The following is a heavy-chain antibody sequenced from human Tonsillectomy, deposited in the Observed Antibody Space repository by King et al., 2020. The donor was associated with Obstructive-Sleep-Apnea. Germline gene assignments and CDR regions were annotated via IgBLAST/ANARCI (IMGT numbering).Heavy chain of an antibody. CDR1: GGSFSGYY. D-gene: IGHD3-22*01. J-gene: IGHJ5*02. Sequence: VQLQQWGAGLLKPSETLSLTCTVYGGSFSGYYWSWIRQSPGKGLEGIGEINHSGSTNYNPSLKSRITISIDTSKNQFFLKLDSVTAADTGVYYCAKGGLYYENPWGQGTLVTVSS. CDR2: INHSGST. V-gene: IGHV4-34*01. CDR3: AKGGLYYENP.